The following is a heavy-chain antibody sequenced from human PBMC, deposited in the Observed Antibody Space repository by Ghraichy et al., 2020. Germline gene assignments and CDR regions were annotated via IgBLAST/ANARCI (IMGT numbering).Heavy chain of an antibody. V-gene: IGHV2-26*01. J-gene: IGHJ6*02. CDR2: IYSNDDK. CDR1: GFLISDAKMG. D-gene: IGHD1-14*01. Sequence: SGPTLVKPTGTLTLTCTVSGFLISDAKMGVSWIRQPPGKALEWLAHIYSNDDKSYSTSLKSRLTISKDTSKSQVVLTMTNMDPVETGTYYCARTPDPTGDYGMDVWGQGTTVTVSS. CDR3: ARTPDPTGDYGMDV.